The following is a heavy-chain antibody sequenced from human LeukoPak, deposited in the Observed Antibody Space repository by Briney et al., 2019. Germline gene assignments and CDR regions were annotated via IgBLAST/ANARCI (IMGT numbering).Heavy chain of an antibody. CDR2: IIPIFGTA. J-gene: IGHJ6*03. V-gene: IGHV1-69*06. D-gene: IGHD3-10*01. CDR3: ARARWFGELLYNYYYYMDV. CDR1: GGTFSSYA. Sequence: SVKVSCKASGGTFSSYAISWVRQAPGQGLEWMGGIIPIFGTANYAQKFQGRVTITADKSTSTAYMELSSLRSEDTAVYYCARARWFGELLYNYYYYMDVWGKGTTVTVSS.